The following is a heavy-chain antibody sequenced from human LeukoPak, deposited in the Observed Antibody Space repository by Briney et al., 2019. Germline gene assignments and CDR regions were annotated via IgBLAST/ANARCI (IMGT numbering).Heavy chain of an antibody. CDR3: AREVGGYSGYDAFDI. Sequence: SETLSLTCTVSGGSISSYYWSWIRQPPGKGLKWIGYIYYSGSTNYNPSLKSRVTISVDTSKNQFSLKLSPVTAADTAVYYCAREVGGYSGYDAFDIWGQGTMVTVSS. D-gene: IGHD5-12*01. J-gene: IGHJ3*02. CDR1: GGSISSYY. V-gene: IGHV4-59*01. CDR2: IYYSGST.